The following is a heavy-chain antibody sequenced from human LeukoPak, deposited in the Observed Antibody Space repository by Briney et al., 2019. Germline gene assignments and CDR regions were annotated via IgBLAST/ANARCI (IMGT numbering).Heavy chain of an antibody. D-gene: IGHD6-19*01. J-gene: IGHJ6*03. CDR1: GFTFSSYE. CDR3: ARSYLPGYSSASSYYYYYMDV. CDR2: ISSSGSTT. Sequence: GGSLRLSCAASGFTFSSYEMNWVRQAPGKGLEWVSYISSSGSTTYYADSVKGRFTISRDTAKNSLYLQMNSLRAEDTAVYYCARSYLPGYSSASSYYYYYMDVWSKGTTVAVSS. V-gene: IGHV3-48*03.